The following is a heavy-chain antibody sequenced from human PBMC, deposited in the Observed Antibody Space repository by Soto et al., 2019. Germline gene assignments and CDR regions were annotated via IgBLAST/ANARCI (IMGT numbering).Heavy chain of an antibody. CDR2: IIPIFGTA. CDR3: AHGADCSSTSCYGTRTDDYYGMAV. V-gene: IGHV1-69*01. CDR1: GGTFSSYA. D-gene: IGHD2-2*01. Sequence: QVQLVQSGAEVKKPGSSVKVSCKASGGTFSSYAISWVRQAPGQGLEWMGGIIPIFGTANYAQKFQGRVTITAAESTSTAYLELSSLRSEDTAVYYCAHGADCSSTSCYGTRTDDYYGMAVWGQGTTVTVSS. J-gene: IGHJ6*02.